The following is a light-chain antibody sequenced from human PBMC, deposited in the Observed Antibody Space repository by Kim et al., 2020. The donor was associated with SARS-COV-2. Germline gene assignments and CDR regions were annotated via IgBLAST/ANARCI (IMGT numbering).Light chain of an antibody. CDR3: GSCGGGGTLVV. Sequence: GVSDRFSGSKSGNTASLTISGLQAEDEADYHCGSCGGGGTLVVFGGGTQLTVL. J-gene: IGLJ2*01. V-gene: IGLV2-14*01.